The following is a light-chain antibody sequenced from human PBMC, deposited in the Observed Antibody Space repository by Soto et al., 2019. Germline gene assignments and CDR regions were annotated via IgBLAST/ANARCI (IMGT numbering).Light chain of an antibody. CDR1: NSDVGAYSY. Sequence: QSGLTQPASVSGSPGQSITIACTGTNSDVGAYSYVSWYQQYPGKAPNLLIYDVGARASGISDRFSGSKSGNTASLTISGLQAEDEADHYCSSYTAFTTYVFGSGTKLTVL. J-gene: IGLJ1*01. V-gene: IGLV2-14*03. CDR3: SSYTAFTTYV. CDR2: DVG.